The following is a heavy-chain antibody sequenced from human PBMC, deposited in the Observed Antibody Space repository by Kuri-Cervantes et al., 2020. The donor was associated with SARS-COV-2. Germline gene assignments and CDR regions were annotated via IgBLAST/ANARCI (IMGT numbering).Heavy chain of an antibody. J-gene: IGHJ5*02. CDR2: INTSSAGT. V-gene: IGHV1-46*01. CDR3: ARAMGSHYDFRFDP. CDR1: GYTFTSYH. D-gene: IGHD3-3*01. Sequence: ASVKVSCKASGYTFTSYHIHWVRQAPGQGLEWMGVINTSSAGTTYAQKLRGRVTMTRDTSTSTVYMELSSLRAEDTAVYYCARAMGSHYDFRFDPWGQGTLVTVSS.